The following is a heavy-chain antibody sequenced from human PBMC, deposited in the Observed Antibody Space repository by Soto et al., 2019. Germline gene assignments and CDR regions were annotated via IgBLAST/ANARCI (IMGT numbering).Heavy chain of an antibody. Sequence: SETLSLTCTFSVVSISSGDYYCSWIRQPPWKGLEWIGYIYYSGSTYYNPSLKSRVTISVDTSKNQFSLKLSSVTAADTAVYYCARAYYDSSGYYYSKYYFDCLGQGTRVTGSS. CDR1: VVSISSGDYY. CDR2: IYYSGST. CDR3: ARAYYDSSGYYYSKYYFDC. J-gene: IGHJ4*02. V-gene: IGHV4-30-4*01. D-gene: IGHD3-22*01.